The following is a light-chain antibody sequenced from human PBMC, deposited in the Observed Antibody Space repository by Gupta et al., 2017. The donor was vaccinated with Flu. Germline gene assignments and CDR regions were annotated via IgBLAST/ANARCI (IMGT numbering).Light chain of an antibody. J-gene: IGKJ5*01. CDR2: AAS. V-gene: IGKV1-39*01. Sequence: DIQMTQSPSSLSASVGDRVTITCRASQSISSYLNWYQQKPGKAPKLLIYAASSLQSGVPSRFSGSGSGTDFNLTISSLQPEDFATYYCQQSYSTSPITFGQGTRLEIK. CDR1: QSISSY. CDR3: QQSYSTSPIT.